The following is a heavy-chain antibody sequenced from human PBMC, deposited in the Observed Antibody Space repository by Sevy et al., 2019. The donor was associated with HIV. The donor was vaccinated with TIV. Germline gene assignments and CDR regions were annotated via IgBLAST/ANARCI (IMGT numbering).Heavy chain of an antibody. V-gene: IGHV3-33*01. CDR2: ILYEGINK. CDR1: GFSFDRYG. J-gene: IGHJ4*02. D-gene: IGHD3-10*01. Sequence: GGSLRLSCAASGFSFDRYGMNWVRQAPGKGLEWVAVILYEGINKDYGDSVRGRFTISRDNSKNTLYLQMNSLRVDDTAVYYCATGRDYGSGSYDYWGPGTLVTVSS. CDR3: ATGRDYGSGSYDY.